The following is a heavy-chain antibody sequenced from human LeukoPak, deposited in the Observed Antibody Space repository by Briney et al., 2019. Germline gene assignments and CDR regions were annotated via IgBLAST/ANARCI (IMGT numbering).Heavy chain of an antibody. CDR1: GFTFSSYA. CDR2: ITYDGSNE. Sequence: GRSLRLSCAASGFTFSSYAMHWVRQAPGMGLEWVAVITYDGSNEYYADSVKGRFTISRDNSKNTLYLQMNSLRAADTAVYYCARDLNVMVVVYYFDYWGQGTLVTVSS. CDR3: ARDLNVMVVVYYFDY. J-gene: IGHJ4*02. V-gene: IGHV3-30*04. D-gene: IGHD2-15*01.